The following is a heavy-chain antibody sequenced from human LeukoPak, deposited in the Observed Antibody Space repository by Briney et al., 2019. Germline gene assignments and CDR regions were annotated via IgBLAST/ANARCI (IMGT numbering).Heavy chain of an antibody. Sequence: SETLSLTCTVSGGSISSYYWSWIRQPPGKGLEWIGYIYYSGSTNYNPSLKSRVTIPVDTSKNQFSLKLSSVTAADTAVYYCARWGYYDSSGYYSFDYWGQGTLVTVSS. V-gene: IGHV4-59*08. CDR1: GGSISSYY. D-gene: IGHD3-22*01. J-gene: IGHJ4*02. CDR3: ARWGYYDSSGYYSFDY. CDR2: IYYSGST.